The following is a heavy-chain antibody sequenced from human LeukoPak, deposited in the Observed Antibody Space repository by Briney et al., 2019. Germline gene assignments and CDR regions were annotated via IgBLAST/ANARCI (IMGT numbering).Heavy chain of an antibody. CDR3: VKGYSSSSGFDP. D-gene: IGHD6-6*01. Sequence: PGGSLRLSCSASGFTFSSYAMHWVRQAPGRGLEYVSAISSNGGSTYYADSVKGRFTISRDNSKNTLYLQMSSLRAEDTAVYYCVKGYSSSSGFDPWGQGTLVTVSS. V-gene: IGHV3-64D*09. J-gene: IGHJ5*02. CDR1: GFTFSSYA. CDR2: ISSNGGST.